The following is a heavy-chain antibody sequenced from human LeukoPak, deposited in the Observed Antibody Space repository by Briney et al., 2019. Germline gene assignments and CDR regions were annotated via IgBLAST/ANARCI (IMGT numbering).Heavy chain of an antibody. Sequence: GGSLRLSCAASGFTFSSYAMSCVRQAPGKGLEWVSAISGSGGSTYYADSVKGRFTISRDNSKNTLYPQMDSLRAEDTAVYYCAKRAYYYDSSGYYYYFDYWGQGTLVTVSS. CDR3: AKRAYYYDSSGYYYYFDY. V-gene: IGHV3-23*01. CDR2: ISGSGGST. J-gene: IGHJ4*02. CDR1: GFTFSSYA. D-gene: IGHD3-22*01.